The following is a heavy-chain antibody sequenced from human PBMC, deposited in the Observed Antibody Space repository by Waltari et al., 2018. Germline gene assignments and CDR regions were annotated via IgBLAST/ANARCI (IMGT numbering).Heavy chain of an antibody. CDR3: ASNLDYYDSSGYPSD. CDR2: INPNSGGT. V-gene: IGHV1-2*06. J-gene: IGHJ4*02. Sequence: QVQLVQSGAEVKKPGASGKVPCQASGYTVTGYYMHWVRQAPGQGLEWMGRINPNSGGTNYAQKFQGRVTMTRDTSISTAYMELSRLRSDDTAVYYCASNLDYYDSSGYPSDWGQGTLVTVSS. CDR1: GYTVTGYY. D-gene: IGHD3-22*01.